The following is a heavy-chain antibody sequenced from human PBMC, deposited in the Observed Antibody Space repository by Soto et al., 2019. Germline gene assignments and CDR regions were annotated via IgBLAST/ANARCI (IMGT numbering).Heavy chain of an antibody. CDR3: ARIRSGYNFDY. CDR2: IYYSGIT. V-gene: IGHV4-39*01. J-gene: IGHJ4*02. Sequence: QLQLQESGPGLVKPSETLSLTCTVSGGSISSSSYYWGWIRQPPGKGLEWIGSIYYSGITYYNPSLKRGVTISVDTSKNQVSLKLSSVTAADAAVYYCARIRSGYNFDYWGQGTLVCVSS. D-gene: IGHD3-22*01. CDR1: GGSISSSSYY.